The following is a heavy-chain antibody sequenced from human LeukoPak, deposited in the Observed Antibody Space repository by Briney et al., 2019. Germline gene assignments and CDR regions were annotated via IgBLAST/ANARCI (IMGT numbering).Heavy chain of an antibody. J-gene: IGHJ5*02. CDR2: ISGSGGST. V-gene: IGHV3-23*01. CDR3: ARDRRHCSSTSCYSKGFDP. D-gene: IGHD2-2*01. CDR1: GFTFSSYA. Sequence: GGSLRLSCAASGFTFSSYAMSWVRQAPGKGLEWVSAISGSGGSTYYADSVKGRFTISRDNSKNTLYLQMNSLRAEDTAVYYCARDRRHCSSTSCYSKGFDPWGQGTLVTVSS.